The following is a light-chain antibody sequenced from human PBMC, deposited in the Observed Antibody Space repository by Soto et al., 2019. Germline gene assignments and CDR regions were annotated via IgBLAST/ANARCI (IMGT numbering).Light chain of an antibody. Sequence: QSVLTQPPSVSGAPGQRVTISCTGSSSNIGAGYDVHWYQQLPGTAPKLLIYGNSNRPSGVPDRFSGSKSGTSASLAITGLQAEDEADYYCCSYAGSYRVFGTGTQLTVL. CDR3: CSYAGSYRV. V-gene: IGLV1-40*01. CDR1: SSNIGAGYD. J-gene: IGLJ1*01. CDR2: GNS.